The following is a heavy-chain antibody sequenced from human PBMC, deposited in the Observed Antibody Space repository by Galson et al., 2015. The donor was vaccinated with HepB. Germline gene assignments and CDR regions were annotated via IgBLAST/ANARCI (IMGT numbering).Heavy chain of an antibody. D-gene: IGHD6-19*01. J-gene: IGHJ4*02. CDR2: IIPIFGTA. Sequence: SVKVSCKASGGTFSSYAISWVRQAPGQGLEWMGGIIPIFGTANYAQKFQGRVTITADESTSTAYMELSSLRSEDTAVYYCASPRSSGWLHAYWGQGTLVTVSS. CDR1: GGTFSSYA. CDR3: ASPRSSGWLHAY. V-gene: IGHV1-69*13.